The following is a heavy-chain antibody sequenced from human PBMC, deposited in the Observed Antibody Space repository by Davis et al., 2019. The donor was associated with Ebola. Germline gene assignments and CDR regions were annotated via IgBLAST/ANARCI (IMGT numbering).Heavy chain of an antibody. CDR2: IHYSGST. CDR1: GGSISSYY. CDR3: ARYCSGGSCYYEGLDY. D-gene: IGHD2-15*01. J-gene: IGHJ4*02. V-gene: IGHV4-59*01. Sequence: MPSETLSLTCAVSGGSISSYYWSWIRQPPGKGLEWIGYIHYSGSTSNNPSLKSRVTMSVDTSKNQVSLKLRSVTAADTAVYYCARYCSGGSCYYEGLDYWGQGTLVTVSS.